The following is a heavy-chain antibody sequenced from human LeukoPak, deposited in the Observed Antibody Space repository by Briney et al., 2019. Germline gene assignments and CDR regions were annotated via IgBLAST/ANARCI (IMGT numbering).Heavy chain of an antibody. CDR1: GYPFTGYY. CDR2: INPNSGGT. D-gene: IGHD4-17*01. J-gene: IGHJ4*02. CDR3: AREISDYASAY. V-gene: IGHV1-2*02. Sequence: ASMKVSCKASGYPFTGYYIHWVRQAPGQGLEWMGWINPNSGGTNYAQKFQGRVTMTSDTSITTAYMDLSRLTSDDTAVYYCAREISDYASAYWGQGTLVTVSS.